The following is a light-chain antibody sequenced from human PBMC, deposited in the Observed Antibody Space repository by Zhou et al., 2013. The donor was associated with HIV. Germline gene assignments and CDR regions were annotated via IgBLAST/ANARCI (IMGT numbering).Light chain of an antibody. Sequence: EIVMTQSPATLSVSPGERATLSCRASQSVSSNLAWYQQKPGQAPRLLIYGASTRATGIPARFSGSGSGTEFTLTISSLQSEDFAVYYCQQYGGSPITFGGGTKVESK. CDR2: GAS. J-gene: IGKJ4*01. V-gene: IGKV3-15*01. CDR3: QQYGGSPIT. CDR1: QSVSSN.